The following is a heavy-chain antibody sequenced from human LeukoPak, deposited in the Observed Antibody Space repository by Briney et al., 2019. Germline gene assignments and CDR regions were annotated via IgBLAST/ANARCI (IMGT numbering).Heavy chain of an antibody. CDR3: AKSDDYVWGSYRH. Sequence: GRSLRLSCAASGFTFSSYGMHWVRQAPGKGLEWVAVMSYDGSNKYYADSVKGRFTISRDNSKNTLYLQMNSLRAEDTAVYYCAKSDDYVWGSYRHWGQGTLVTVSS. CDR2: MSYDGSNK. V-gene: IGHV3-30*18. CDR1: GFTFSSYG. J-gene: IGHJ4*02. D-gene: IGHD3-16*02.